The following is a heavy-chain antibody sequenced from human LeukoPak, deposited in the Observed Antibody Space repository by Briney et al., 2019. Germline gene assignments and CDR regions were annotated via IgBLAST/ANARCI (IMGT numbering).Heavy chain of an antibody. CDR2: IYTSGST. D-gene: IGHD1-1*01. CDR1: GGSISSGSYY. J-gene: IGHJ4*02. Sequence: SETLSLTCTVSGGSISSGSYYGSWIRQPAGKGLEWIGRIYTSGSTNYNPSLKSRVTISVDTSKNQFSLKLSSVTAADTAVYYCARRSKAGKPDYWGQGTLVTVSS. CDR3: ARRSKAGKPDY. V-gene: IGHV4-61*02.